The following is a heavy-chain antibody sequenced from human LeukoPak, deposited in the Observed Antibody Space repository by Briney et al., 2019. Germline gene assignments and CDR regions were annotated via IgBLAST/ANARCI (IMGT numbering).Heavy chain of an antibody. CDR1: GFTFSSYS. CDR2: ISTRSTYI. J-gene: IGHJ4*02. Sequence: TGGSLRLSCAASGFTFSSYSMNWVRQAPGKGLEWVSSISTRSTYIYYADSVKGRFTISRDNAKNSLYLQMHTLRAEDTAVYYCARGISSSGWLVDHWGQGTLVTVSS. D-gene: IGHD6-19*01. V-gene: IGHV3-21*01. CDR3: ARGISSSGWLVDH.